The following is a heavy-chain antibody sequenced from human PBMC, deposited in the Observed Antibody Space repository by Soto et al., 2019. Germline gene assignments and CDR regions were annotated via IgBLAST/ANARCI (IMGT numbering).Heavy chain of an antibody. V-gene: IGHV1-69*18. J-gene: IGHJ4*02. CDR1: AGTFVNYA. CDR2: ITPMYGTT. D-gene: IGHD1-20*01. Sequence: QVQLVQSGAEVKKSGSSVKVSCKASAGTFVNYAITWVRQDPGQRLELMGIITPMYGTTYNAEKINGRVTFTADQSTSTAFMELRGLRSQDTAVYYCARVALSGILLRGVDSWGQGTLVTVSS. CDR3: ARVALSGILLRGVDS.